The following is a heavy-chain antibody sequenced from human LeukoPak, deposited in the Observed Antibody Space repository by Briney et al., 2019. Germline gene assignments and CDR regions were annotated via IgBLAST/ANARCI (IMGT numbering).Heavy chain of an antibody. CDR1: GGTFSSYA. J-gene: IGHJ5*01. D-gene: IGHD3-10*01. Sequence: GASVKVSCKASGGTFSSYAISWVRQAPGQGLEWMGRIIPILGIANYAQKFQGRVTITADKSTSTAYMELSSLRSEDTAVYYCAREGSLVRGVILGGWFDPWGQGTLVTVSS. CDR3: AREGSLVRGVILGGWFDP. CDR2: IIPILGIA. V-gene: IGHV1-69*04.